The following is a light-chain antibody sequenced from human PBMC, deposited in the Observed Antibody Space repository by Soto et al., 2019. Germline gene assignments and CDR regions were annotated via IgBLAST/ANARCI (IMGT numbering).Light chain of an antibody. Sequence: DIQMTQSPSSLSASVGDRVTITCRASQTISIDLNWYQQKPGKVPTLLISATSTLQSGVPSRFVGSGSGTEFTLTIRSLQPEDFATYYCQQSHSTPTFGGGTKVEIK. CDR1: QTISID. V-gene: IGKV1-39*01. CDR2: ATS. J-gene: IGKJ4*01. CDR3: QQSHSTPT.